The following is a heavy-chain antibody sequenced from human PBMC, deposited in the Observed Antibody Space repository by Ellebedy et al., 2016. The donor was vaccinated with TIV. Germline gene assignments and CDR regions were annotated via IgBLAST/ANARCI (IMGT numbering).Heavy chain of an antibody. CDR1: GGSISPYY. CDR2: IYYSGST. J-gene: IGHJ5*02. V-gene: IGHV4-59*08. CDR3: ARQRWFGELS. D-gene: IGHD3-10*01. Sequence: MPSETLSLTCTVSGGSISPYYCRWIPRPPGRGREWIGTIYYSGSTNYTPSRESRVTKSVDTSKNQFSLKLISVTAADTAVYYCARQRWFGELSWGQGTLVTVSS.